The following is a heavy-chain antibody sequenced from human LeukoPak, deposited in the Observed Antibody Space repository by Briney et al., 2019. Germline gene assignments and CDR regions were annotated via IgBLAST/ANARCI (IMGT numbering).Heavy chain of an antibody. Sequence: ASVKVSCKASGYTFTSYYMHWVRQAPGQGLEWMGIINPSGGSTSYAQKFQGRVTMTRDMSTSTVYMELSSLRSEDTAVYYCARDLLAAAGGYYMDVWGKGTTVTISS. J-gene: IGHJ6*03. D-gene: IGHD6-13*01. CDR3: ARDLLAAAGGYYMDV. V-gene: IGHV1-46*01. CDR1: GYTFTSYY. CDR2: INPSGGST.